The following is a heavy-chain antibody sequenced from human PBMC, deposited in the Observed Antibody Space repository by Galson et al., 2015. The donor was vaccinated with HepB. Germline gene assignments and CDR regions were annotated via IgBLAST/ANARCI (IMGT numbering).Heavy chain of an antibody. CDR2: IWYDGSNK. V-gene: IGHV3-33*01. CDR1: GFTFSSYG. CDR3: ARDGYCSGGSCYPEGMDV. J-gene: IGHJ6*02. D-gene: IGHD2-15*01. Sequence: SLRLSCAASGFTFSSYGMHWVRQAPGKGLEWVAVIWYDGSNKYYADSVKGRFTISRDNSKNTLYLQMNSLRAEDTAVYYCARDGYCSGGSCYPEGMDVWGQGTTVTVSS.